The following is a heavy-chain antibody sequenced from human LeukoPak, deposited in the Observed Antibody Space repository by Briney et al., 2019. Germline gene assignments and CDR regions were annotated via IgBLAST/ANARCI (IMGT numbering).Heavy chain of an antibody. D-gene: IGHD2-15*01. J-gene: IGHJ4*02. Sequence: GGSLRLSCAASGFTFTNYAMSWGRQAPGKGLEWVSGMSGRGVSTYYADSVKGRFTISSDNSKNTLYLQMNSLRAEDTAIYYCAKDCNGGNCYIDYWGQGTLVTVAS. CDR1: GFTFTNYA. V-gene: IGHV3-23*01. CDR3: AKDCNGGNCYIDY. CDR2: MSGRGVST.